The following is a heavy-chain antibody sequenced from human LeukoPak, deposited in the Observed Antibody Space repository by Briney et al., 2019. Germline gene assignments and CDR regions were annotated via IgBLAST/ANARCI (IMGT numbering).Heavy chain of an antibody. Sequence: TSETLSLTCAVYGGSFSGYYWSWIRQPPGKGLEWIGEINHSGSTNYNPSLKSRVTISVDTSKNQFSLKLSSVTAADTAVYYCARRGAAPWGRYFDYWGQGTLVTVSS. J-gene: IGHJ4*02. CDR2: INHSGST. CDR3: ARRGAAPWGRYFDY. D-gene: IGHD6-13*01. V-gene: IGHV4-34*01. CDR1: GGSFSGYY.